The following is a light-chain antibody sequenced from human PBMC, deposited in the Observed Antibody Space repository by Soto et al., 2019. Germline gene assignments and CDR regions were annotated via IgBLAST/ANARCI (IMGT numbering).Light chain of an antibody. Sequence: EIVLTQAPGPLSLSPGERATLSFRASQSVSSSYLAWYQQKPGQAPRLLIYGASSRATGIPDRFSGSGSGTDFTLTISRLEPEDFAVYYCQQYGSSPRTFGQGTKLEIK. J-gene: IGKJ2*01. CDR3: QQYGSSPRT. V-gene: IGKV3-20*01. CDR2: GAS. CDR1: QSVSSSY.